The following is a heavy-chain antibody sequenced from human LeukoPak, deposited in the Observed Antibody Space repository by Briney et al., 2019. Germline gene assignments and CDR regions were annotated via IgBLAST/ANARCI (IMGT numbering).Heavy chain of an antibody. Sequence: GGSLRLSCAASGFTFSSYSMNWVRQAPGKGLEWVAFVRYDESTKFYADSVKGRFTISRDNSKTTLYLQMNSLRAEDTAVYYCAKDVPAAYFDYWGQGTLVTVSS. J-gene: IGHJ4*02. CDR2: VRYDESTK. CDR3: AKDVPAAYFDY. CDR1: GFTFSSYS. V-gene: IGHV3-30*02. D-gene: IGHD2-2*01.